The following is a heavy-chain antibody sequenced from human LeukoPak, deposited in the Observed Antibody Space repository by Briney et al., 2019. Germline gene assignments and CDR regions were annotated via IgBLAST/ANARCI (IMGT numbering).Heavy chain of an antibody. D-gene: IGHD5-18*01. CDR1: GYTFTSYG. CDR3: ARDLSSYGYFDY. CDR2: IIPIFGTA. V-gene: IGHV1-69*05. Sequence: GASVKVSCKASGYTFTSYGISWVRQAPGQGLEWMGGIIPIFGTANYAQKFQGRVTITTDESTSTAYMELSSLRSEDTAVYYCARDLSSYGYFDYWGQGTLVTVSS. J-gene: IGHJ4*02.